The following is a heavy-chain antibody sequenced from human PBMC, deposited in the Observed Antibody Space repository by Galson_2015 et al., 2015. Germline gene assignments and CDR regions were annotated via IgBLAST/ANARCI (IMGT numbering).Heavy chain of an antibody. Sequence: SETLSLTCAVYGGSFSGYYWSWIRQPPGEGLEWIGEINHSGSTNYNPSLKSRVTISVDTSKNQFSLKLSSVTAADTAVYYCARGVMLRPFDYWGQGTLVTVSS. CDR2: INHSGST. CDR1: GGSFSGYY. CDR3: ARGVMLRPFDY. D-gene: IGHD3-16*01. J-gene: IGHJ4*02. V-gene: IGHV4-34*01.